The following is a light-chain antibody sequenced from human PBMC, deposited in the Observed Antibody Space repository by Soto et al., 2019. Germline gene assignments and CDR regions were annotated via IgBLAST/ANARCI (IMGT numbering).Light chain of an antibody. V-gene: IGKV1-6*01. CDR3: LPDYNYPLT. Sequence: AIQMTQSPSSLSASVGDRVTITCRASQGIRNDLGWYQQKPGKAPKVLIYAASSLQSGVPSRFPGSGSGTDFALTLSRPQPGDFATYYCLPDYNYPLTFGGGTKVEIK. J-gene: IGKJ4*01. CDR1: QGIRND. CDR2: AAS.